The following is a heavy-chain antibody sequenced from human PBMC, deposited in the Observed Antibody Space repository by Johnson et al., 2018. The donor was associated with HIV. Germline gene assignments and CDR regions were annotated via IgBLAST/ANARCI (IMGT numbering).Heavy chain of an antibody. CDR1: GFTFSNAW. V-gene: IGHV3-15*01. D-gene: IGHD3-3*01. CDR2: IKRNTDSGTT. Sequence: VQLVESGGGLVKPGGSLRLSCAASGFTFSNAWMTWVRQAPGKGLEWVGRIKRNTDSGTTDYAAPVQGRFTISRDDSKNTLYLQMNSLKTEDTAVYYCTRGGDYDFWSGPDDAFDIWGQGTMVTVSS. J-gene: IGHJ3*02. CDR3: TRGGDYDFWSGPDDAFDI.